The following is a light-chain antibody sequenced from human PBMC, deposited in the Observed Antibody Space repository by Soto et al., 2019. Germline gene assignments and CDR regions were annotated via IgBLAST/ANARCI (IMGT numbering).Light chain of an antibody. CDR2: DAS. CDR1: QSVSSNS. V-gene: IGKV3D-20*01. J-gene: IGKJ5*01. Sequence: EIVLSQSPGTLSLSPGERATLSCGASQSVSSNSLAWYQQKPGLAPRLLIYDASSRATGIPDRFSGSGSGTDFTLTISRLEPEDFAVYYCRQYGISRGTFGQGTRLEIK. CDR3: RQYGISRGT.